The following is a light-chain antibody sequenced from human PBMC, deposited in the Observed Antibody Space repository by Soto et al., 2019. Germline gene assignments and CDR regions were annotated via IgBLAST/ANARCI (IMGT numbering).Light chain of an antibody. CDR3: QQYGSSRFT. Sequence: EIVLTQSPGTLSLSPGERATLSCRASQSVSSSYLAWYQQKPGQAPRLLIYGASSRATGIPDRFSGSGSGTDFTLTISRLEPEDFALYYCQQYGSSRFTCGPGTKVDIK. CDR1: QSVSSSY. V-gene: IGKV3-20*01. J-gene: IGKJ3*01. CDR2: GAS.